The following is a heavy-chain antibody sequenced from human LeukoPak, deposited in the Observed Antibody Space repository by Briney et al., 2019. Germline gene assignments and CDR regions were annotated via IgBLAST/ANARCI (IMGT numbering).Heavy chain of an antibody. CDR3: ATREFSFESRTDY. CDR2: FDPEDGET. J-gene: IGHJ4*02. V-gene: IGHV1-24*01. CDR1: GYTLTELS. D-gene: IGHD3-3*01. Sequence: ASVKGSCKVSGYTLTELSMHWVRQAPGKGLEWMGGFDPEDGETIYAQKFQGRVTMTEDTSTDTAYMELSSLRSEDTAVYYCATREFSFESRTDYWGQGTLVTVSS.